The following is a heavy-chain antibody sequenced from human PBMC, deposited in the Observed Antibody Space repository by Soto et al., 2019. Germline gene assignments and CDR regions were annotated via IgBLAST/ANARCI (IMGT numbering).Heavy chain of an antibody. D-gene: IGHD3-10*01. CDR3: AREVLVRGIKYHGMDV. J-gene: IGHJ6*02. Sequence: QVQLVESGGGVVQPGRSLSLSCAASGFTFSSYGIHWVRQAPGKGLEWVAVIWYDGSNKYYADSVKGRFTISRDNSKNTLYLPMNSLRAEDTAVYCCAREVLVRGIKYHGMDVWGQGTTVTVSS. V-gene: IGHV3-33*01. CDR1: GFTFSSYG. CDR2: IWYDGSNK.